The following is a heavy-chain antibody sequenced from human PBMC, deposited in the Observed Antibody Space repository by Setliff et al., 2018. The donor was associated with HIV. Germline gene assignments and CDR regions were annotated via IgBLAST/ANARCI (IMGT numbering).Heavy chain of an antibody. CDR2: VSDSGST. Sequence: SETLSLTCTVSGDAISNGLYWGWIRQPPGKGLEWIGTVSDSGSTSYNPSLNSRVPMSVDTSRDQFSLKLSSVTAADTAVYYCARTRGRAPVSYYFDNWGQGRLVTVSS. V-gene: IGHV4-38-2*02. D-gene: IGHD2-2*01. CDR3: ARTRGRAPVSYYFDN. J-gene: IGHJ4*01. CDR1: GDAISNGLY.